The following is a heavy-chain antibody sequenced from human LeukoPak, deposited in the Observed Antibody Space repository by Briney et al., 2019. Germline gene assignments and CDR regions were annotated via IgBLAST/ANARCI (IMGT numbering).Heavy chain of an antibody. V-gene: IGHV3-21*04. D-gene: IGHD1-26*01. CDR3: AKGGKWDVTLFDY. CDR2: IAAISSSSSYK. Sequence: GGSLRLSCAASGFTFSTYSMNWVRQAPGKGLEWVSSIAAISSSSSYKYYADSVKGRFTISRDNAENSLYLQMNSLRAEDTAVYYCAKGGKWDVTLFDYWGQGTLVTVSS. J-gene: IGHJ4*02. CDR1: GFTFSTYS.